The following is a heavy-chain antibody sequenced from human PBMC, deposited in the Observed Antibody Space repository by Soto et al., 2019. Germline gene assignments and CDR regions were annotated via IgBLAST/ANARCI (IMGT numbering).Heavy chain of an antibody. CDR3: ARVQVTAGPTWKVIDY. V-gene: IGHV3-66*01. D-gene: IGHD1-1*01. J-gene: IGHJ4*02. CDR1: GFISSNY. Sequence: PGGSLRLSCAASGFISSNYMSWVRQAPGKGLEWVSIIYSDDNTYYADSVKGRFTISRDNSKNTLYLQLNSLRAEDTAVYYCARVQVTAGPTWKVIDYWGQGTLVTVSS. CDR2: IYSDDNT.